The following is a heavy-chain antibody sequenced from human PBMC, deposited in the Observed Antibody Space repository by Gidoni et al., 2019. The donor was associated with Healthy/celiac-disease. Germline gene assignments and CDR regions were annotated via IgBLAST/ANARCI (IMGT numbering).Heavy chain of an antibody. CDR3: AKDSIRSVVVVAAHWGTGGFDY. CDR2: ISGSGGST. V-gene: IGHV3-23*01. CDR1: GFTFSSYA. J-gene: IGHJ4*02. Sequence: EVQLLESGGGLVQPGGSLRLSCAASGFTFSSYAMSWVRQAPGKGLEWVSAISGSGGSTYYADSVKGRFTISRDNSKNTLYLQMNSLRAEDTAVYYCAKDSIRSVVVVAAHWGTGGFDYWGQGTLVTVSS. D-gene: IGHD2-15*01.